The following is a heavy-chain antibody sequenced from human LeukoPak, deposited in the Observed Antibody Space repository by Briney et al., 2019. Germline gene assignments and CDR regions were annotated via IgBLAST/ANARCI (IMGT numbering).Heavy chain of an antibody. CDR3: ARDGADYGEYKYGIDY. J-gene: IGHJ4*02. V-gene: IGHV1-18*01. Sequence: ASVKVSCKASGYTFTSYGISWVRQAPGQGLEWMGWISAYNGNTNYAQKLQGRITITTDTSTSQAYMELKSLRSDDTAGYYWARDGADYGEYKYGIDYWGQGTLVTVSS. D-gene: IGHD4-17*01. CDR2: ISAYNGNT. CDR1: GYTFTSYG.